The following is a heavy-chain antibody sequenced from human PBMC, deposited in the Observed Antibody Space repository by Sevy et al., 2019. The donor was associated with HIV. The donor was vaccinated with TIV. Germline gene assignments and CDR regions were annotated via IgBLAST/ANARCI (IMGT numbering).Heavy chain of an antibody. Sequence: GGSLRLSCAGYGFSFSDSDMHWVRHPTGKSLEWISSIGTLGDTFYADSVKGRFTNSRDNAKSSLYLQMSNLRAGDTALYYCVRGLQTHCDRTACPLDHWGQGTLVTVSS. D-gene: IGHD2-21*01. J-gene: IGHJ4*02. CDR1: GFSFSDSD. CDR3: VRGLQTHCDRTACPLDH. V-gene: IGHV3-13*01. CDR2: IGTLGDT.